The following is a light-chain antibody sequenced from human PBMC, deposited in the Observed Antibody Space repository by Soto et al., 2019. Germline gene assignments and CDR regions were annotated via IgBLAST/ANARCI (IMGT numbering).Light chain of an antibody. CDR2: GAS. Sequence: EIVLTQSPGSLSMSQGERATLSCKASQSVSNSYLAWYQQKPGQAPRLLIYGASTRATGIPARFSGSVSGTEFALTISSLQSEDFAVYYCQQYNNWPWTFGQGTKVDIK. J-gene: IGKJ1*01. V-gene: IGKV3D-15*01. CDR3: QQYNNWPWT. CDR1: QSVSNSY.